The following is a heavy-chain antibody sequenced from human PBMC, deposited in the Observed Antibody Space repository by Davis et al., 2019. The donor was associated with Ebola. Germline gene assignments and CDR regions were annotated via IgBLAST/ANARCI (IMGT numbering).Heavy chain of an antibody. V-gene: IGHV1-46*01. CDR2: INPSGGST. D-gene: IGHD2-15*01. Sequence: ASVKVSCKASGYTFTSYYMHWVRQAPGQGLEWMGIINPSGGSTSYAQKFQGRVTMTRDTSTSTVYMELSSLRSEDTAVYYCARERNIVVVVAATLPYYYYGMDVWGKGTTVTVSS. CDR3: ARERNIVVVVAATLPYYYYGMDV. J-gene: IGHJ6*04. CDR1: GYTFTSYY.